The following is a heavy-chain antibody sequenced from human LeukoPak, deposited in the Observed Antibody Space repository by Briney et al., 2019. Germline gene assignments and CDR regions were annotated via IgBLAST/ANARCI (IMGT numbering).Heavy chain of an antibody. CDR1: GGSISSYY. CDR3: ARHGQRYFDWLPYEGFDY. CDR2: IYYGGNT. J-gene: IGHJ4*02. Sequence: PSETLSLTCTVSGGSISSYYWSWIRQPPGKGLEWIGYIYYGGNTDHNPSLKSRVSISVDTSKNQFSLKLSSVTAADTAVYYCARHGQRYFDWLPYEGFDYWGQGTLVTVSS. D-gene: IGHD3-9*01. V-gene: IGHV4-59*08.